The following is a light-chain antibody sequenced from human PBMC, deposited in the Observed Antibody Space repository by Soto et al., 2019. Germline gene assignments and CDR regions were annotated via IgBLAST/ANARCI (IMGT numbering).Light chain of an antibody. CDR1: QSVSRY. Sequence: DIALTQSPATLSLSPGERATLSCRASQSVSRYLAWYQQKPGQAPRLLIYDASNRATGIPARFSGSGSGTDFTRTISSLEAEDFAVYYCQQRGNWPSFGGGTKVEIK. V-gene: IGKV3-11*01. CDR2: DAS. J-gene: IGKJ4*01. CDR3: QQRGNWPS.